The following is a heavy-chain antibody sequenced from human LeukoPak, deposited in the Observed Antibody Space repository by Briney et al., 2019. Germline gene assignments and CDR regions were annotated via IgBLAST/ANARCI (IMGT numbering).Heavy chain of an antibody. Sequence: GGSLRLSCAGSGFPFSNYWMAWVRQAPGKGLEWVANMKEDGGEINYVDSVKGRFTISRDNAKNSLDLQMNSLRVDDTAVYYCVRDRGYSTFDYWDQGTLVIVSS. V-gene: IGHV3-7*01. J-gene: IGHJ4*02. D-gene: IGHD4-23*01. CDR2: MKEDGGEI. CDR1: GFPFSNYW. CDR3: VRDRGYSTFDY.